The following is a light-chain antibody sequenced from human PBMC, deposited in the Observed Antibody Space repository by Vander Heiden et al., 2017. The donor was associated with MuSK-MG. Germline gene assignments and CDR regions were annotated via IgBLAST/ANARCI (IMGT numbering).Light chain of an antibody. CDR3: QQYYSIPYT. CDR1: QSLLYSSNNKNY. Sequence: DIVMTQSPDSLALSLGARATINCKSSQSLLYSSNNKNYLVWYQQKPGQSPKLLIYWASTRESGVPDRFSGSGSGTDFTLTISSLQAEDVAVYYCQQYYSIPYTFGQGTKLEI. CDR2: WAS. J-gene: IGKJ2*01. V-gene: IGKV4-1*01.